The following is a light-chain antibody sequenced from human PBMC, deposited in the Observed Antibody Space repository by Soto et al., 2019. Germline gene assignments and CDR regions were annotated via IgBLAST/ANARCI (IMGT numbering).Light chain of an antibody. CDR2: EVR. V-gene: IGLV2-8*01. J-gene: IGLJ2*01. Sequence: QSALTQPASVSGSPGQSITISCTGTSSDVGGYNYVSWYQQHPGKAPKLMIYEVRERPSGVPDRCSGSKSGNTASLTVSGLQAEDEADYYCSSYAGNNNLLFGGGTKVTVL. CDR3: SSYAGNNNLL. CDR1: SSDVGGYNY.